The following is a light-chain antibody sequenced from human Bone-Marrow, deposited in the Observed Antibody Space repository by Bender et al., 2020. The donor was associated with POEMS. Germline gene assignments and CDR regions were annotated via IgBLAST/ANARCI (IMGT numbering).Light chain of an antibody. CDR3: QSYESNTVI. CDR1: SGNIGNNY. CDR2: ENR. Sequence: NFMLTQPHAVSESPGKTVVISCTRSSGNIGNNYVQWFQQRPGSTPTTVIYENRQRPSGVPDRFSGSIDGSSNSASLTSSGLKTEDEADCYCQSYESNTVIFGGGTKLTVL. J-gene: IGLJ2*01. V-gene: IGLV6-57*04.